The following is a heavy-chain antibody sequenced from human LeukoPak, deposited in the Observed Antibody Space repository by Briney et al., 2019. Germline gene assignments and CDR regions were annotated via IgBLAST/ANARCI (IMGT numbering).Heavy chain of an antibody. CDR2: IKPDGSEK. J-gene: IGHJ6*02. V-gene: IGHV3-7*05. Sequence: PGGSLRLSCAAPGFAFSSYWMSWVRQAPGKGLEWVANIKPDGSEKYYVDSVKGRFTISRDNAKNSQYLQMNSLRAEDTAMYYCARFGVPYGVDVWGQGTTVTVSS. D-gene: IGHD2-8*01. CDR1: GFAFSSYW. CDR3: ARFGVPYGVDV.